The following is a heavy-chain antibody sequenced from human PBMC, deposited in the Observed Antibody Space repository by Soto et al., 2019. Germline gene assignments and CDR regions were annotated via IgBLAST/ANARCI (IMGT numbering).Heavy chain of an antibody. CDR3: AREPGGEYTYGSYYYFFHGMDV. CDR1: GDSISSSNW. V-gene: IGHV4-4*02. CDR2: VYHTGIT. J-gene: IGHJ6*02. Sequence: PSETLSLTCAVSGDSISSSNWWTWVRQPPGKGLEWIGDVYHTGITNYNPSLKSRVTILVDTSKNRFSLQLNSVTPEDTALYYCAREPGGEYTYGSYYYFFHGMDVWGQGTTVTVSS. D-gene: IGHD5-18*01.